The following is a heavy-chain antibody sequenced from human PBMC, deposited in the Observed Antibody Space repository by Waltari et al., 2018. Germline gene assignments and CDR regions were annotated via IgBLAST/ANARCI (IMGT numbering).Heavy chain of an antibody. D-gene: IGHD3-3*01. CDR1: GFTFSSYS. V-gene: IGHV3-21*01. CDR3: ARDLGIFGVVNPYYFDY. Sequence: EVQLVESGGGLVKPGGSLRLSCAASGFTFSSYSMNWVRQAPGKGLEWVSSISSSSSYICYADSVKGRFTISRDNAKNSLYLQMNSLRAEDTAVYYCARDLGIFGVVNPYYFDYWGQGTLVTVSS. CDR2: ISSSSSYI. J-gene: IGHJ4*02.